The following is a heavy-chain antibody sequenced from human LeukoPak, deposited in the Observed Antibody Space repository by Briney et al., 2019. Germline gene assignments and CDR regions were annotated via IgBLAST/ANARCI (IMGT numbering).Heavy chain of an antibody. CDR2: IIPIFGTA. CDR1: GGTFSSYA. D-gene: IGHD6-19*01. CDR3: ARSGRGAVASRPFDY. J-gene: IGHJ4*02. V-gene: IGHV1-69*01. Sequence: SVKVSCKASGGTFSSYAISWVRQAPGQGLEWMGGIIPIFGTANYAQKFQGRVTITADESTSTAYMELSSLRSEDTAVYYCARSGRGAVASRPFDYWGQGTLVTVSS.